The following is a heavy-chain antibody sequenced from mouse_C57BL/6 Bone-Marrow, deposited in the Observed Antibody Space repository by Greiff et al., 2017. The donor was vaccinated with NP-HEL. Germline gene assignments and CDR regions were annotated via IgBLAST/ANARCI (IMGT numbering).Heavy chain of an antibody. CDR2: IHPENGNT. CDR3: AREELLRGY. J-gene: IGHJ2*01. CDR1: GFNIINID. Sequence: EVQLQQSVAELVRPGASVKLSCTASGFNIINIDIHWVMQRPPQGLEWIGSIHPENGNTNYAPKFEGKATITADTSSNTAYLQLSSLTSEDSAIYYCAREELLRGYWGQGTTLTVSS. V-gene: IGHV14-3*01. D-gene: IGHD1-1*01.